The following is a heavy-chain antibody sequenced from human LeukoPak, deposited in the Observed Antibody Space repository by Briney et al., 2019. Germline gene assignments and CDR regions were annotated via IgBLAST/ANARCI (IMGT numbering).Heavy chain of an antibody. CDR2: IYYSGST. CDR3: ARDYSNYPDAFDI. CDR1: GGSISSSSYY. V-gene: IGHV4-39*01. J-gene: IGHJ3*02. D-gene: IGHD4-11*01. Sequence: SETLSLTCTVSGGSISSSSYYWGWIRQPPGKGLEWIGSIYYSGSTYYNPSLKSRVTISVDTSKNQFSLKLSSVTAADTAVYYCARDYSNYPDAFDIWGQGTVVTVSS.